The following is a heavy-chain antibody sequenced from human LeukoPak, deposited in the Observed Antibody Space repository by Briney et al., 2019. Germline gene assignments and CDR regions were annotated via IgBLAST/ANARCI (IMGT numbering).Heavy chain of an antibody. J-gene: IGHJ6*03. CDR1: GYSFTSYW. Sequence: GESLKISCKGSGYSFTSYWIGWVRQMPGKGLEWMGIIYPGDSDTRYSPSFQGQVTISADRSLSTVYLQWSSLKASDTAMYYCARTLVGPTADYYYYMDVWGKGTTVTVSS. D-gene: IGHD1-26*01. CDR2: IYPGDSDT. CDR3: ARTLVGPTADYYYYMDV. V-gene: IGHV5-51*01.